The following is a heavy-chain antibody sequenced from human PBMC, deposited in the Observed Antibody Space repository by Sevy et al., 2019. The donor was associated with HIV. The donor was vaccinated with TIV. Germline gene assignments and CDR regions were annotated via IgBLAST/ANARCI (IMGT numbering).Heavy chain of an antibody. Sequence: GESLKISCAASGFTFSNHAINWVRQPPGKELEWVSVISGSGGHTYHADSVKGRFTISRDNSKNTAYLQMNSLRAEDTALYYCAKDLGTVGLTVRGFDYWGQGTLVTVSS. J-gene: IGHJ4*02. D-gene: IGHD1-26*01. CDR2: ISGSGGHT. CDR3: AKDLGTVGLTVRGFDY. V-gene: IGHV3-23*01. CDR1: GFTFSNHA.